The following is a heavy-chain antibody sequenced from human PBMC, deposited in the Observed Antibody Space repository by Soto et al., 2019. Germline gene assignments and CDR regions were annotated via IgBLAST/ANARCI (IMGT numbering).Heavy chain of an antibody. Sequence: GGSLRLSCAASAFTFSSYWMSWVRQAPGKGLEWVANIKQDGSEKYYVDSVKGRFTISRDNAKNSLYLQMNSLRAEDTAVYYCAGAITYYYDSSGYSWYFDYWGQGTLVTVSS. J-gene: IGHJ4*02. CDR3: AGAITYYYDSSGYSWYFDY. V-gene: IGHV3-7*01. CDR1: AFTFSSYW. D-gene: IGHD3-22*01. CDR2: IKQDGSEK.